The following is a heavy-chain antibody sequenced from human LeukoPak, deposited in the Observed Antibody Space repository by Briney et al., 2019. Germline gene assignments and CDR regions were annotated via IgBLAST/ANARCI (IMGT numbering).Heavy chain of an antibody. Sequence: PGGSLRLSCAASGFTFDGYAMHWVRQVPGKGLEWVSGISWNSGSMGYADSVKGRFTISRDNAKNSLYLQMNSLRPEDTALYYCARSIAARRSFDYWGQGTLVTVPS. J-gene: IGHJ4*02. D-gene: IGHD6-6*01. V-gene: IGHV3-9*01. CDR2: ISWNSGSM. CDR1: GFTFDGYA. CDR3: ARSIAARRSFDY.